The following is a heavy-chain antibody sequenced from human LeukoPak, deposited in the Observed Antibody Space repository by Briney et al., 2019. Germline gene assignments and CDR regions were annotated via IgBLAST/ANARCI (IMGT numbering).Heavy chain of an antibody. D-gene: IGHD3-9*01. CDR2: IYSKNGAT. Sequence: ASVKVSCKASGYTFTDNYMHWVRQAPGQGLEWMGLIYSKNGATNYAKNFQGRVTMTTDTCITTAYMELTSLTFDDTAVYYCLRDTFGWLHSEDWGQGTLLTVSS. V-gene: IGHV1-2*06. J-gene: IGHJ4*02. CDR1: GYTFTDNY. CDR3: LRDTFGWLHSED.